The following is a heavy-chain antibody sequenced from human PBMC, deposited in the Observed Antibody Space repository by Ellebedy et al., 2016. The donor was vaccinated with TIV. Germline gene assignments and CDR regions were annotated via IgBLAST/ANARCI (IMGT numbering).Heavy chain of an antibody. D-gene: IGHD3-3*01. V-gene: IGHV3-33*06. Sequence: GGSLRLXCAASGFAFSNSAMHWVRQAPGKGLEWVAIIWNDGNYKYYADSVKGRFTISRDNSENTMYLQMNSLTAEDTAVYFCAKAGIMYVGVEGYYLDYWGQGTMVTVSS. J-gene: IGHJ4*02. CDR3: AKAGIMYVGVEGYYLDY. CDR2: IWNDGNYK. CDR1: GFAFSNSA.